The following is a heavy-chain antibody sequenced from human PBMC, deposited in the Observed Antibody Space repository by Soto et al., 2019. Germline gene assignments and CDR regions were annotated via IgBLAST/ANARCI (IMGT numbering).Heavy chain of an antibody. J-gene: IGHJ5*02. V-gene: IGHV3-30*18. CDR1: GFTFSIYG. CDR3: AKELDTARDWFDP. Sequence: HPGGSLRLSSAASGFTFSIYGMHWVRHAPGKGLEWVAVISYDGSNKYYADSVKGRFTISRDNSKNTLYLQMNSLRAEDTAVYYCAKELDTARDWFDPWGQGTLVTVSS. D-gene: IGHD5-18*01. CDR2: ISYDGSNK.